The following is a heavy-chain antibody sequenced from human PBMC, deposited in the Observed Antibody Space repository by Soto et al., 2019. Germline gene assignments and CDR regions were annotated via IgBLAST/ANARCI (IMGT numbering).Heavy chain of an antibody. J-gene: IGHJ6*01. Sequence: QVQLVESGGGVVQPGRSLRLSCAASGFTFSSYGMHWVRQAPGKGLEWVAVISYDGSNKYYADSVKGRFTISRDNSKNTLYLQMNSLRAEDTAVYYCAKSSVADYDFWSGHPNYYYSYGMDVW. CDR3: AKSSVADYDFWSGHPNYYYSYGMDV. CDR2: ISYDGSNK. V-gene: IGHV3-30*18. CDR1: GFTFSSYG. D-gene: IGHD3-3*01.